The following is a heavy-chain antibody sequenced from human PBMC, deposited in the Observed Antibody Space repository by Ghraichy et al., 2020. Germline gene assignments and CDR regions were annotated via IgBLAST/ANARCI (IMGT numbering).Heavy chain of an antibody. CDR2: IKQDGSEK. Sequence: GGSLRLSCAASGFSFSGYWMSWVRQAPGKGLEWVANIKQDGSEKYYVDSVKGRFTISRDNAKNSLYLQMKSLRAEDTAVYYCARAPSLGSSGWNNHYYGMDVWGQGTTVTVSS. D-gene: IGHD6-19*01. V-gene: IGHV3-7*01. J-gene: IGHJ6*02. CDR1: GFSFSGYW. CDR3: ARAPSLGSSGWNNHYYGMDV.